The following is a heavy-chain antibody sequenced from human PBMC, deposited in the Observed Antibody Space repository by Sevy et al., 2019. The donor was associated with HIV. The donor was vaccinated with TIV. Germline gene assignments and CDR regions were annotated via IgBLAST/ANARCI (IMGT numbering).Heavy chain of an antibody. J-gene: IGHJ4*02. Sequence: GGSLRLSCAISGFTVNDKYIIWVRQAPGKGLEWVSVIFSSGSTYYEDSAKGRFTISRDNSKNTVDLQMNSVRAEDTAVYYCVSLFLSYRSSWSYFDYWGQGTLVTVSS. D-gene: IGHD6-13*01. V-gene: IGHV3-66*02. CDR3: VSLFLSYRSSWSYFDY. CDR1: GFTVNDKY. CDR2: IFSSGST.